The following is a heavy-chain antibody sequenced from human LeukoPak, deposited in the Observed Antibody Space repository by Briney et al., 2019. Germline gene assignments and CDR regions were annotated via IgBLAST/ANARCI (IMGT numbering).Heavy chain of an antibody. CDR3: AELGITMIGGV. Sequence: GGTLRLSCAASGITFSSYGMSWVRQAPGKGLEGVSYISSSGSTIYYADSVKGRFTISRDNAKNSLYLQMNSLRAEDTAVYYCAELGITMIGGVWGKGTTVTISS. J-gene: IGHJ6*04. CDR1: GITFSSYG. V-gene: IGHV3-48*03. D-gene: IGHD3-10*02. CDR2: ISSSGSTI.